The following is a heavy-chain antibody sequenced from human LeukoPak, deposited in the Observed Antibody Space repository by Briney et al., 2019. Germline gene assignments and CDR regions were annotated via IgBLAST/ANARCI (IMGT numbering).Heavy chain of an antibody. V-gene: IGHV1-2*02. D-gene: IGHD6-13*01. J-gene: IGHJ4*02. CDR1: GYTFTGYY. CDR3: ARAESPGIAAAVGY. CDR2: INPNSGGT. Sequence: ASVKVSCKASGYTFTGYYMHWVRQAPGQGLEWMGWINPNSGGTNYAQKFQGRVTMTRDTSISTAYMELSRLRSDDTAVYYCARAESPGIAAAVGYWGQGTLVTVSS.